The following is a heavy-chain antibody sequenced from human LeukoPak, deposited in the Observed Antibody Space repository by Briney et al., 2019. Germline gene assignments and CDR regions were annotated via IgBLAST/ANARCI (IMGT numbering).Heavy chain of an antibody. D-gene: IGHD6-19*01. J-gene: IGHJ4*02. CDR2: ISDYNGHT. CDR3: ARLYSSGWGGPYYLDY. CDR1: GYTLTSYG. Sequence: GASVKVSCKTSGYTLTSYGISWVRQAPGQGLEWMGWISDYNGHTNYAQKLQGRVTMTTDTSTSTAYMELRSLRSDDTAVYFCARLYSSGWGGPYYLDYWGQGTLVTVSS. V-gene: IGHV1-18*01.